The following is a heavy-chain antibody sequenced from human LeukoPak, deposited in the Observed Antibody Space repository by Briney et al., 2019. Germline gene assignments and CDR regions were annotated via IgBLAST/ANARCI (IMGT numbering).Heavy chain of an antibody. Sequence: PGGSLRLSCAASGFTFSSYAMSWLRQAPGEGLEWVSAISGSGGSTYYADSVKGRFTISRDNAKNSLFLQMNSLRVEDTAVYYCASGWAEMSYWGQGTLVTVSS. CDR1: GFTFSSYA. D-gene: IGHD5-24*01. CDR2: ISGSGGST. CDR3: ASGWAEMSY. J-gene: IGHJ4*02. V-gene: IGHV3-23*01.